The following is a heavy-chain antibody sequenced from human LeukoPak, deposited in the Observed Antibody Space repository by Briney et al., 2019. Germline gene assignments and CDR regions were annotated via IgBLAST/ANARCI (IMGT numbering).Heavy chain of an antibody. J-gene: IGHJ4*02. CDR3: AKGTSTTLLYFDS. CDR1: GFTFSTYA. D-gene: IGHD5/OR15-5a*01. Sequence: GGSLRLSCAASGFTFSTYAMSSVRHAPGKGLEWVSIVSGSGGGTYYADSVKGRFTISRDNSKYTMFLLMYSLRVEDTAVYYCAKGTSTTLLYFDSWGQGTLVTVSS. CDR2: VSGSGGGT. V-gene: IGHV3-23*01.